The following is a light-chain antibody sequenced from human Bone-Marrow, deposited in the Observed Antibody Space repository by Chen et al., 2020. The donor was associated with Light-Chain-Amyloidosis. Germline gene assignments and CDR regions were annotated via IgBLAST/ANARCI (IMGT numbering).Light chain of an antibody. CDR1: NIGSTS. Sequence: SYVLTQPSSVSVAPGQTATIACGGNNIGSTSVHWYQQTPGQAPLLVVYDDSDRPSGSPERLSGYNSGNTATLAISRVEAGDEADYYCQVWDRSSDRTVFGGGTKMTVL. J-gene: IGLJ3*02. V-gene: IGLV3-21*02. CDR2: DDS. CDR3: QVWDRSSDRTV.